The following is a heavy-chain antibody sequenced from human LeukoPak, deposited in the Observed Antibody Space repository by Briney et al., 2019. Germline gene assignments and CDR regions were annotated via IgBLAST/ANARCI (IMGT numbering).Heavy chain of an antibody. V-gene: IGHV4-39*07. J-gene: IGHJ4*02. D-gene: IGHD6-6*01. CDR1: GDSISNSHYY. Sequence: PSETLSLTCDVSGDSISNSHYYWGWIRQPPGKGLEWVGSIYYSGSTNYNPSLKSRVTISVDTSKNQFSLKLSSVTAADTAVYYCARLAPTKPLSYYFDYWGQGTLVTVSS. CDR3: ARLAPTKPLSYYFDY. CDR2: IYYSGST.